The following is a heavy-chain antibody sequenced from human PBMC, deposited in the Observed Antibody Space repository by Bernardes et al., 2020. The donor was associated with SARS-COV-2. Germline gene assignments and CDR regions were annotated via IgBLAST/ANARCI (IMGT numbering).Heavy chain of an antibody. Sequence: ASVKVSCKASGYSFPSHGITWVRQAPGQGLEWLGWISAYTGHTYYVQNLQGRVALTTDTARSTAYMELRSLKSDDTAVYFCARDWGTTIAARPGPSDYWGQGTLVTVSS. J-gene: IGHJ4*02. CDR2: ISAYTGHT. CDR3: ARDWGTTIAARPGPSDY. CDR1: GYSFPSHG. D-gene: IGHD6-6*01. V-gene: IGHV1-18*04.